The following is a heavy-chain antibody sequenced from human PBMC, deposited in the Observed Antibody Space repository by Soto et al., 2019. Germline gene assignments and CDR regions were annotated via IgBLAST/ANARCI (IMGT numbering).Heavy chain of an antibody. CDR2: INSDGSST. D-gene: IGHD3-3*01. Sequence: GGSLSLSCAASGFTFSSYWRHCVRQAPEKGLAWVSRINSDGSSTSYADSVKGRFTISRDNAKNTLYLQMNSLRAEDTAVYYCARDGDYDFVLRYYSYMDVWGKGTTVTVSS. CDR3: ARDGDYDFVLRYYSYMDV. CDR1: GFTFSSYW. V-gene: IGHV3-74*01. J-gene: IGHJ6*03.